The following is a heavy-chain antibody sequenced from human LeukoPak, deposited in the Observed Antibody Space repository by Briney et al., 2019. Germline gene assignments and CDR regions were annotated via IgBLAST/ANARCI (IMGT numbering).Heavy chain of an antibody. CDR3: ARHIWTTVVPAGWFDP. CDR2: IYFSGST. CDR1: GGSISSSY. V-gene: IGHV4-59*08. J-gene: IGHJ5*02. Sequence: SETLSLTCTVSGGSISSSYWSWIRQPPGKGLEWIGYIYFSGSTNYNPSLKSRVTISVDTSKNQFSLKLSSVTAADTAVYYCARHIWTTVVPAGWFDPWGQGTLVTVSS. D-gene: IGHD4-23*01.